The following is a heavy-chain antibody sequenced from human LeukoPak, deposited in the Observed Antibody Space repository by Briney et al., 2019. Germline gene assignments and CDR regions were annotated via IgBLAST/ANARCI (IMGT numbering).Heavy chain of an antibody. D-gene: IGHD1-7*01. CDR1: GFPFSTIW. CDR2: IKSKTEGGTM. CDR3: TTGNSLGRDGNYFFDF. V-gene: IGHV3-15*01. J-gene: IGHJ4*02. Sequence: PGGSLRLSCAASGFPFSTIWMNWVRQAPGEGLEWVGRIKSKTEGGTMDYAAPVKGRFTISRDDSKNTLYLQMNSLKTEDTAVYYCTTGNSLGRDGNYFFDFWGPGTLVTVSS.